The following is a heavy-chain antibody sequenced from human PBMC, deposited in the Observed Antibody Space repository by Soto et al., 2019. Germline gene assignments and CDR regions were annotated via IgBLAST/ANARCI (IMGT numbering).Heavy chain of an antibody. V-gene: IGHV1-18*01. Sequence: QVHLVQSGAEVKKPGASVKVSCKASSYTFTYNAINWVRQAPGQGLEWMGWIGANSGSTNYAQNFQGRVTLTTDTSSNTAYMELRSQSSDEANIYYCATSSTEGAGQYVEAFDLWGQGTLVTVSS. D-gene: IGHD6-6*01. CDR2: IGANSGST. CDR1: SYTFTYNA. J-gene: IGHJ3*01. CDR3: ATSSTEGAGQYVEAFDL.